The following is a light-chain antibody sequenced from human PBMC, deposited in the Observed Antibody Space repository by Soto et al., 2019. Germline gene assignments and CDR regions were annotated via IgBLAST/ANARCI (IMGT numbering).Light chain of an antibody. CDR3: SSYAGSNNLGV. V-gene: IGLV2-8*01. J-gene: IGLJ1*01. CDR1: SSDVGGYNY. CDR2: EVS. Sequence: SALTQPPSASGSPGQSVTISCTGTSSDVGGYNYVSWYQQHPGKAPKLIIYEVSERPSGVPDRFSGSKSGNTASLTVSGLQAEDEADYYCSSYAGSNNLGVFGTGTKLTVL.